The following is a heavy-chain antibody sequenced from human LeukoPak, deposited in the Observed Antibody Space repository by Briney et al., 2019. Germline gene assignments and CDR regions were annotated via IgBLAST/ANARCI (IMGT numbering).Heavy chain of an antibody. D-gene: IGHD3-22*01. CDR2: IYHSGST. Sequence: SETLSLTCTVSGYSISSGYYWGWIRQPPGKGLEWIGSIYHSGSTYYNPSLKSRVTISVDTSKNQFSLKLSSVTAADTAVYYCARSSLYYYDSSGYYSGNDAFDIWGEGTMVTVSS. J-gene: IGHJ3*02. V-gene: IGHV4-38-2*02. CDR1: GYSISSGYY. CDR3: ARSSLYYYDSSGYYSGNDAFDI.